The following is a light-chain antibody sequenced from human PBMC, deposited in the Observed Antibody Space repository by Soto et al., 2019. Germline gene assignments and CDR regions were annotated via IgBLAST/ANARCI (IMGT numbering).Light chain of an antibody. Sequence: QLVLTQPPSVSGAPGQTVTISCTGSSSNIGAGYDVHWYQHLPGTAPKLLIYGNNNRPSGVPDRFSGSKSGTSASLAITGLQAEDETDYYCQSFDSSLGGSVFGGGTKVTVL. V-gene: IGLV1-40*01. J-gene: IGLJ2*01. CDR1: SSNIGAGYD. CDR3: QSFDSSLGGSV. CDR2: GNN.